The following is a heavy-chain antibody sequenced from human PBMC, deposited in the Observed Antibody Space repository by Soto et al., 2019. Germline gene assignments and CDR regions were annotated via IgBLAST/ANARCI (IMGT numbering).Heavy chain of an antibody. CDR1: GGSISSGDYY. CDR3: ASVTRYCTGGGCNPNWFDP. D-gene: IGHD2-8*02. CDR2: IFYTGST. V-gene: IGHV4-30-4*01. Sequence: QVQLQESGPGLVMPSQTLSLTCTVSGGSISSGDYYWSWIRQPPGKGLEWLGCIFYTGSTYYNPSLKGRITISVHTSKSQFSLKLTAVTAADTAVYYCASVTRYCTGGGCNPNWFDPWGQGTLVTVSS. J-gene: IGHJ5*02.